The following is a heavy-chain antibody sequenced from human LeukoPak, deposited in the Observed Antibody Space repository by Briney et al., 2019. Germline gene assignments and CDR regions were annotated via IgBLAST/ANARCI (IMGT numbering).Heavy chain of an antibody. V-gene: IGHV3-53*01. CDR1: GFTVRSNY. CDR2: IYSGGNT. Sequence: PGGSLRLSCAASGFTVRSNYMTWVRQAPGKGLEWVSVIYSGGNTYYADPVKGRFTISRDNSKSTLYLQMNSLRAEDTAVYYCARVGRYCSGGSCYPNWFDPWGQGTLVTVSS. D-gene: IGHD2-15*01. J-gene: IGHJ5*02. CDR3: ARVGRYCSGGSCYPNWFDP.